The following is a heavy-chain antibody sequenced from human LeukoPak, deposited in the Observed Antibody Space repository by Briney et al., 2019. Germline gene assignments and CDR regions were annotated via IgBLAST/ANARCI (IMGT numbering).Heavy chain of an antibody. Sequence: PGRTLRLSRSSSRFSFSNFGINWVPRAPGKGLEYVSGISSNGGSTYYGDSVKGRFTLSRDNSKNMVYLQMSSLGTEDTALYYCVRGRLTSVHARYFDYWGQGTLVTVSS. CDR3: VRGRLTSVHARYFDY. CDR1: RFSFSNFG. D-gene: IGHD2-8*01. J-gene: IGHJ4*02. CDR2: ISSNGGST. V-gene: IGHV3-64D*06.